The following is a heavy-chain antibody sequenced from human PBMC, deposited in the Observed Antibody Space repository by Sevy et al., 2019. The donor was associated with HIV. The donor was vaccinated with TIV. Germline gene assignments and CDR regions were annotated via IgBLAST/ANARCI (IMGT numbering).Heavy chain of an antibody. J-gene: IGHJ6*01. Sequence: SETLSLTCGVSGGSIVSSSHYWGWIRQPPGKGLEWLGRIYYSRDTYYNPSLNGRLTISSDTSKNQFSLNLRSVTAADTAIYYCAREAGGYDYDYGTDVWGQGTTVTVSS. D-gene: IGHD5-12*01. V-gene: IGHV4-39*02. CDR1: GGSIVSSSHY. CDR3: AREAGGYDYDYGTDV. CDR2: IYYSRDT.